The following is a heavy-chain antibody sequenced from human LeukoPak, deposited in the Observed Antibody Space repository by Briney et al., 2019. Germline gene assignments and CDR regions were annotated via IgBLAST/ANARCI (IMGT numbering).Heavy chain of an antibody. V-gene: IGHV3-30-3*01. CDR2: ISYDGSNT. J-gene: IGHJ6*02. D-gene: IGHD3-16*01. CDR1: GFTFSGYD. CDR3: ARGVSSYGYDYYYGMDV. Sequence: PGGSLRLSCAASGFTFSGYDMHWVRQAPGKGLEWVAMISYDGSNTDYADSVKGRFTISRDNSKNTLYLQMNSLRAEDTAVCYCARGVSSYGYDYYYGMDVWGQGTTVTVS.